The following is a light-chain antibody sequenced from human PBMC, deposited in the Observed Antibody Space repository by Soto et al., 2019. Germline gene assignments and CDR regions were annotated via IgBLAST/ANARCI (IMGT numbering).Light chain of an antibody. J-gene: IGLJ1*01. CDR1: SSDVGGYNY. V-gene: IGLV2-14*01. Sequence: QSVLTQPASVSGSPGQSITISCTGTSSDVGGYNYVSWFQQHPGKAHKLMISDVSNRPSGVSNRFSGSKSGNTASLTISGLQAEDEADYYCLSYTPSSTAYVFGTGTKVTVL. CDR3: LSYTPSSTAYV. CDR2: DVS.